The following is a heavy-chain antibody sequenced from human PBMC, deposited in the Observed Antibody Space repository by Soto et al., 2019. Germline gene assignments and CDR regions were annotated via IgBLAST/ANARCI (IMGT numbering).Heavy chain of an antibody. CDR1: GGTFRDYD. V-gene: IGHV4-34*08. D-gene: IGHD4-4*01. J-gene: IGHJ6*03. CDR3: HIMTTASRSYYYCMDV. Sequence: SETLCLSYAVFGGTFRDYDGRWISQTPRKGLEWIGEINHSGSTNYNPSLKSRVTISVDTSKNQFSLKLSSVTAADTAVYYFHIMTTASRSYYYCMDVSGKGTTVTVSS. CDR2: INHSGST.